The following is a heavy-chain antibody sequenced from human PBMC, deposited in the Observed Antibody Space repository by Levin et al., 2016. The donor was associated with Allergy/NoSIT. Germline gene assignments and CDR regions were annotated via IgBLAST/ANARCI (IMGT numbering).Heavy chain of an antibody. CDR3: ARANSGLGPFDF. CDR2: ITWNSGSV. CDR1: GFIFHDYV. V-gene: IGHV3-9*01. J-gene: IGHJ3*01. D-gene: IGHD3-10*01. Sequence: SLKISCAASGFIFHDYVMYWVRQAPGKGLEWVSSITWNSGSVAYADSVKGRFTISRDDAESSLYLQMDSLRPDDTAVYFCARANSGLGPFDFWGQGTRVTVSS.